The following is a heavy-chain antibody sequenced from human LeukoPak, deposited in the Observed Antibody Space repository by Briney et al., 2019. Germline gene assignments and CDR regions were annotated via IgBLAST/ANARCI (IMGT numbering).Heavy chain of an antibody. CDR1: GFTFSSYG. D-gene: IGHD2-2*01. CDR2: IRYDGSNK. CDR3: AKDPRGYCSSTSCDY. V-gene: IGHV3-30*02. J-gene: IGHJ4*02. Sequence: QPGGSLRLSCAASGFTFSSYGMHWVRQAPGKGLEWVAFIRYDGSNKYYADSVKGRFTISRDNSKNTLYLQMNSLRAEDTAVYYCAKDPRGYCSSTSCDYWGQGTLVTVSS.